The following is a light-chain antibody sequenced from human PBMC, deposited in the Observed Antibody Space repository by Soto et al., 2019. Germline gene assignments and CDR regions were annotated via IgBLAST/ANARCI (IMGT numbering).Light chain of an antibody. V-gene: IGKV3-15*01. J-gene: IGKJ1*01. CDR1: QSVTSN. CDR2: GAS. CDR3: QRDYNWPRWT. Sequence: EIVMTQSPAPLSVSPGERATLSCRASQSVTSNLAWYQQKPGQAPRLLIYGASTRATGIPARFSGSGSGTEFTLTISSLLSEDFSVYSCQRDYNWPRWTFCQGTKVDIK.